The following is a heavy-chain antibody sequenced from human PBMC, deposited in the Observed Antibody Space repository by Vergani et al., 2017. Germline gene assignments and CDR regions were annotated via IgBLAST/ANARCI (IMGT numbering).Heavy chain of an antibody. V-gene: IGHV4-61*02. J-gene: IGHJ5*02. D-gene: IGHD3-10*01. CDR1: GGSFSTGGQS. Sequence: QVQLQESGPGLVIPSQTLSLTCTVSGGSFSTGGQSWTWLRQSAGKGLEWIGRIYTSGATNYNPSLRSRAIMSVDASKKQFSLKLTSVTAADTAVYYCGRVADFYGLGSRLLDLWGQGILVTVSS. CDR2: IYTSGAT. CDR3: GRVADFYGLGSRLLDL.